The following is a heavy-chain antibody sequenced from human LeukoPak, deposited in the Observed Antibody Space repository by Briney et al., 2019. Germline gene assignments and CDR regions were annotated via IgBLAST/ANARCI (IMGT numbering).Heavy chain of an antibody. CDR2: IYYSGGT. V-gene: IGHV4-59*11. D-gene: IGHD3-3*01. CDR1: GGSISSHY. CDR3: ARVFDFWSGYHYYYMDV. J-gene: IGHJ6*03. Sequence: PSETLSLTCTVSGGSISSHYWSWIRQPPGQGLEYIGYIYYSGGTNYNPSLKSRVTISVDTSKNQFSLKLSSVTAADTAVYYCARVFDFWSGYHYYYMDVWGKGTTVTVSS.